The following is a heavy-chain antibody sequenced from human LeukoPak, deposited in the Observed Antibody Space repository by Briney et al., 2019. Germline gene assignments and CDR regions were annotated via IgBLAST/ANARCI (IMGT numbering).Heavy chain of an antibody. J-gene: IGHJ4*02. CDR2: INHSGST. CDR3: AREGGGIQLWFDY. Sequence: SETLSLTCAVYGGSFSGYYWSWIRQPPGKGLEWIGEINHSGSTNYNPSLKSRVIISVDTSKNQFSLKLSSVTAADTAVYYCAREGGGIQLWFDYWGQGTLVTVSS. CDR1: GGSFSGYY. D-gene: IGHD5-18*01. V-gene: IGHV4-34*01.